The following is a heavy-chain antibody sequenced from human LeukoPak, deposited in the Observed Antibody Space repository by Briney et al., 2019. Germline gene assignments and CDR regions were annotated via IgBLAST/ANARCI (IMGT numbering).Heavy chain of an antibody. Sequence: SETLSLTCAVYGGSFSGYYWSWIRQPPGKGLEWIGEINHSGSTNYNPSLKSRVTISVDTSKNQFSLKLSSVTAADTAVYYCATYGSGRADYWGQGTLVTVPS. D-gene: IGHD3-10*01. J-gene: IGHJ4*02. CDR3: ATYGSGRADY. V-gene: IGHV4-34*01. CDR2: INHSGST. CDR1: GGSFSGYY.